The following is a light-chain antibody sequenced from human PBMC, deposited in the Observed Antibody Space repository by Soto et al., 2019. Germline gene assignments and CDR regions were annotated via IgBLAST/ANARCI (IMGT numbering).Light chain of an antibody. Sequence: QSVLTQPPSVSAAPGQKVTTSCSGSSSNIGGNSVSWYQQLPGTAPKLLIYDDNKRPSGIPDRFSGSKSGTSATLGITGFQTGDEADHYCGSWDRSLSAYVFGTGTKVTVL. J-gene: IGLJ1*01. V-gene: IGLV1-51*01. CDR2: DDN. CDR1: SSNIGGNS. CDR3: GSWDRSLSAYV.